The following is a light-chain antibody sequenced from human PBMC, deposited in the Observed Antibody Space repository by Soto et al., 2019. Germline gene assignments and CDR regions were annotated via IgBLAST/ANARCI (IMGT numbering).Light chain of an antibody. Sequence: QSALTQPPSASGSPGQSVTISCTGTSSDVGGYNYVSWYQQHPGKVPKLMIYEVSQRPSGVPDRFSGSKSANTASLTVSGLQAEDEADYYCSSYAGSNNLVFGGGTKLTVL. V-gene: IGLV2-8*01. J-gene: IGLJ3*02. CDR1: SSDVGGYNY. CDR3: SSYAGSNNLV. CDR2: EVS.